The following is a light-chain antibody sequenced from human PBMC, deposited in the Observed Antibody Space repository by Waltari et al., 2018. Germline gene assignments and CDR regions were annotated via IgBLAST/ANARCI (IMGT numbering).Light chain of an antibody. CDR1: QSLSSY. V-gene: IGKV1-39*01. CDR3: QQSYSTPPT. Sequence: DIQMTQSPSSLSASVGDRVTITCRASQSLSSYLNWYQQKPGKAPKFLISAASSLQSGVPSRFSGSGSGTDFTLTISSLQPEDFATYYCQQSYSTPPTFGQGTRLETK. J-gene: IGKJ5*01. CDR2: AAS.